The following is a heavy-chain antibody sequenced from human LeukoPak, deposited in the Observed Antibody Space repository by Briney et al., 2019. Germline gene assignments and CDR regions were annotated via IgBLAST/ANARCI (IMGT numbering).Heavy chain of an antibody. CDR3: ARFGLGKHIEVAGIPFDI. Sequence: ASVKVSCKASGYTFTSYDINWVRQATGQGPEWMGWTNPNSGNTGYAQKFQGRVTMTRNTSISTAYMELRSLRSDDTALYYCARFGLGKHIEVAGIPFDIWGQGTMVTVSS. J-gene: IGHJ3*02. CDR1: GYTFTSYD. V-gene: IGHV1-8*01. D-gene: IGHD6-19*01. CDR2: TNPNSGNT.